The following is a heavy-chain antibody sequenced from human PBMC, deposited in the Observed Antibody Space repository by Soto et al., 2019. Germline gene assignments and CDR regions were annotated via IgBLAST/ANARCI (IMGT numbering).Heavy chain of an antibody. D-gene: IGHD3-9*01. CDR2: IKQDGSEK. Sequence: EVQLVESGGGLVQPGGSLRLSCAASGFTFSSYWMSWVRQAPGKGLEWVANIKQDGSEKYYVDSVKGRFTISRDNAKNSLYLQMNSLRAEDTAVYYCARAYDILTGALVHFDYWGQGTLVTVSS. V-gene: IGHV3-7*01. J-gene: IGHJ4*02. CDR3: ARAYDILTGALVHFDY. CDR1: GFTFSSYW.